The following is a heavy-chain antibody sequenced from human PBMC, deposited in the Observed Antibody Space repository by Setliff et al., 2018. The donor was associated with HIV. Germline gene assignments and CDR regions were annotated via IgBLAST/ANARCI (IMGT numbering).Heavy chain of an antibody. CDR1: GFTLSDHY. CDR2: IRNKANSFTI. J-gene: IGHJ4*02. V-gene: IGHV3-72*01. Sequence: PGGSLRLSCAASGFTLSDHYMDWVRQAPGKGLEWVGRIRNKANSFTIEYAASVKGRFTISKDESKNLLFLQMNSLTDEDTAVYYCAKVFAFGVDGFDIWGQGALVTVSS. D-gene: IGHD3-10*01. CDR3: AKVFAFGVDGFDI.